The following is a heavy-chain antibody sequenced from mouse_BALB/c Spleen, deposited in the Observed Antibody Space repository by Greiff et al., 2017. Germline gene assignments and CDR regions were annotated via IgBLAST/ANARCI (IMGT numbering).Heavy chain of an antibody. D-gene: IGHD4-1*01. J-gene: IGHJ3*01. CDR3: ARSWDVAY. V-gene: IGHV5-9-4*01. Sequence: EVMLVESGGGLVKPGGSLKLSCAASGFTFSSYAMSWVRQSPEKRLEWVAEISSGGSYTYYPDTVTGRFTISRDNAKNTLYLEMSSLRSEDTAMYYCARSWDVAYWGQGTLVTVSA. CDR1: GFTFSSYA. CDR2: ISSGGSYT.